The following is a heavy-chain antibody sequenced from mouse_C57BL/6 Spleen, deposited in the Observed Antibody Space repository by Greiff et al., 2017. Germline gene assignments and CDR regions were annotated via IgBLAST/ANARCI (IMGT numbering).Heavy chain of an antibody. J-gene: IGHJ1*03. V-gene: IGHV1-52*01. Sequence: QVQLQQSGAELVRPGSSVKLSCKASGYTFTSYWMHWVKQRPIQGLEWIGNIDPSDSETHYNQKFKDKATLTVDKSSSTAYMQLSSLTSEDSAVYYCARDIYYYGSSSLDCDVWGTGTTVTVSS. D-gene: IGHD1-1*01. CDR1: GYTFTSYW. CDR2: IDPSDSET. CDR3: ARDIYYYGSSSLDCDV.